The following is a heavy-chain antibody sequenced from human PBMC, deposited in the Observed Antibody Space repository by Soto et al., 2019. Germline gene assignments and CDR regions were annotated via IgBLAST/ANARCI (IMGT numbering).Heavy chain of an antibody. Sequence: GESLKISCQGSGYSFTSYWIGWVRQMPGKGLEWMGIIYPGESDTRYSPSFQGQVTISADKSISTAYLQWSSLKASDTAMYYCARLSNWNEAYYGMDVLGQGTTVTVSS. D-gene: IGHD1-20*01. CDR1: GYSFTSYW. CDR2: IYPGESDT. V-gene: IGHV5-51*01. CDR3: ARLSNWNEAYYGMDV. J-gene: IGHJ6*02.